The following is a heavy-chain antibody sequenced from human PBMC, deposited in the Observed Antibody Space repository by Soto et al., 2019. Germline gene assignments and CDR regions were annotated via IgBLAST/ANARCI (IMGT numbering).Heavy chain of an antibody. J-gene: IGHJ4*02. CDR2: INQDGSVK. V-gene: IGHV3-7*01. Sequence: EVQLVDSGGDLVQPGGSLRLSCAASGFTFSHYWMTWVRQAPGKGLEWVANINQDGSVKTYLDSMKGRLTISRDNAQDSLYLQMDSLRAEDTAVYYCGRAPGYGALDYWGQGTLVTVSA. CDR3: GRAPGYGALDY. D-gene: IGHD4-17*01. CDR1: GFTFSHYW.